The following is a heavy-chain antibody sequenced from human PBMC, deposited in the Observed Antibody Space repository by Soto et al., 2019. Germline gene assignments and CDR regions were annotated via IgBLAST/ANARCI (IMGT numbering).Heavy chain of an antibody. Sequence: EASVTDSCMASGCSLARYYRHWVRSAPGQGLEWMGRINPSGGSTSYAQKFQGRVTMTRDTSTRTVYMELSSRRSEDTAGYYCASEQIGASYYYDSSGYSARRYGMDVWGQGTTVTVSS. CDR3: ASEQIGASYYYDSSGYSARRYGMDV. V-gene: IGHV1-46*01. CDR1: GCSLARYY. J-gene: IGHJ6*02. CDR2: INPSGGST. D-gene: IGHD3-22*01.